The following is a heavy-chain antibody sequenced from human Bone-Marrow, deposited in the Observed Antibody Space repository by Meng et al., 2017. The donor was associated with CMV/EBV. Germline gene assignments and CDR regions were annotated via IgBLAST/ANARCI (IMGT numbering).Heavy chain of an antibody. D-gene: IGHD1-26*01. V-gene: IGHV3-11*04. CDR1: GFTFSDFY. Sequence: GESLKISCGASGFTFSDFYMSWIRQAPGKGLEWVSYISSSGGTILYADSVKGRFTISRDNAKNSLYLQMNSLRGEDTAVYYCASGVWGLDYWGQGTLVPVSS. J-gene: IGHJ4*02. CDR2: ISSSGGTI. CDR3: ASGVWGLDY.